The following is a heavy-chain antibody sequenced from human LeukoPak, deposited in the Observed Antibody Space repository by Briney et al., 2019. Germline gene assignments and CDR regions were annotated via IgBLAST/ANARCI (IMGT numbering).Heavy chain of an antibody. CDR3: ARAGDYYGSGSYYNVLTPIFDY. Sequence: ASVKVSCKASGGTFSSYAISWVRQAPGQGLEWMGGIIPIFGTANYAQKFQGRVTITADESTSTAYMELSSLRSEDTAVYYCARAGDYYGSGSYYNVLTPIFDYWGQGTLVTVSS. V-gene: IGHV1-69*13. CDR2: IIPIFGTA. D-gene: IGHD3-10*01. CDR1: GGTFSSYA. J-gene: IGHJ4*02.